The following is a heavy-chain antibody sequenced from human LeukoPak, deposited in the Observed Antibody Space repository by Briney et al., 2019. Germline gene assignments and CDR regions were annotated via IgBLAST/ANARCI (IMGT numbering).Heavy chain of an antibody. CDR2: IYYSGST. D-gene: IGHD1-26*01. CDR3: ARHHYSGSRTPWFDP. V-gene: IGHV4-39*01. Sequence: SETLPLTCTVSGGSISSSSCCWGWLPQPPGQGLDGIVSIYYSGSTYYNPSLKSRVTISVDTSKNQFSLKLSSVTAADTAVYYCARHHYSGSRTPWFDPWGQGTLVTVSS. CDR1: GGSISSSSCC. J-gene: IGHJ5*02.